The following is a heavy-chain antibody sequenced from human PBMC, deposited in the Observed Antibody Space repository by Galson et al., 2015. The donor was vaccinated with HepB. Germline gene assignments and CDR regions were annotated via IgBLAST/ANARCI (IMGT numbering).Heavy chain of an antibody. J-gene: IGHJ3*01. CDR3: ARRVEGAFGV. Sequence: SLRLSCAASGFTFSSYAMNWVRQAPGKGLEWVSGISGSGGDTSYADSVKGRFTISRDNSKNTLYLQMNGLRAEDTAVYYCARRVEGAFGVWGQGTMVAVSS. CDR2: ISGSGGDT. V-gene: IGHV3-23*01. CDR1: GFTFSSYA.